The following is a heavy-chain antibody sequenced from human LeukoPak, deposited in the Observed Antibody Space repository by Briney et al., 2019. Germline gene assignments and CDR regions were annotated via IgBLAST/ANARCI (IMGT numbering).Heavy chain of an antibody. CDR3: ARGAGGNYYDSSGELRTVFDC. Sequence: PSETLSLTCTVSGGSISSGGYYWSWIRQHPGKGLEWIGYIYYSGSTYYNPSLKSRVTISVDTSKNQFSLKLSSVTAADTAVYYCARGAGGNYYDSSGELRTVFDCWGQGTPVTVSS. D-gene: IGHD3-22*01. CDR2: IYYSGST. CDR1: GGSISSGGYY. J-gene: IGHJ4*02. V-gene: IGHV4-31*03.